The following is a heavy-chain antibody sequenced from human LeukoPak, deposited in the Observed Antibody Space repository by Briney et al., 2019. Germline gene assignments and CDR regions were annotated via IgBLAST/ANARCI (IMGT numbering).Heavy chain of an antibody. J-gene: IGHJ4*02. D-gene: IGHD4-11*01. Sequence: GGSLRLSCAASGFPFSSYWMSWVRQAPGRGLEWVSAISGSGGSTYYADSVKGRFTISRDNSKHTLYLQMNSLRAEDTAVYYCAKKDSLTVTSIFDYWGQGTLVTVSS. CDR3: AKKDSLTVTSIFDY. CDR2: ISGSGGST. CDR1: GFPFSSYW. V-gene: IGHV3-23*01.